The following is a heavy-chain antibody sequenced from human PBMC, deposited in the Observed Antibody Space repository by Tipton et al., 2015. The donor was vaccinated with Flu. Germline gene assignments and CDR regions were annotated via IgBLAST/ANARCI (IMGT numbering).Heavy chain of an antibody. CDR2: IYTSGST. CDR3: ARRDYSNYVSDPKSWFDP. J-gene: IGHJ5*02. D-gene: IGHD4-11*01. Sequence: GLMKPSQTLSLTCTVSGGSISSSSYYWTWIRQPAGKGLEWIGQIYTSGSTKYNPSLKSRVTISIDTSKNQFSLNMRSVTAADMAVYYCARRDYSNYVSDPKSWFDPWGQGTLVAVSS. CDR1: GGSISSSSYY. V-gene: IGHV4-61*02.